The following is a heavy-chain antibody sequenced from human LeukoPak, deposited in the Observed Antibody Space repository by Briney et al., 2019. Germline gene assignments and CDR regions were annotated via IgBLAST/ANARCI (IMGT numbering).Heavy chain of an antibody. Sequence: GGSLRLSCAASGFTFSSYAMSWVRQAPGKGLEWVSAISGSGGSTYYADSVKGRFTISRDNSKNTLYLQMNSLRAEDTAVYYCAKGTYYDILTGPTYFDYWGQGTLVSVSS. D-gene: IGHD3-9*01. CDR1: GFTFSSYA. CDR3: AKGTYYDILTGPTYFDY. V-gene: IGHV3-23*01. CDR2: ISGSGGST. J-gene: IGHJ4*02.